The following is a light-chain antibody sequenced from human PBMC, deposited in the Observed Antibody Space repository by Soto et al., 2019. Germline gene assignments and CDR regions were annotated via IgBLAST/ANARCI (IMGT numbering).Light chain of an antibody. CDR1: QSVSNNY. Sequence: EIVLTQSPGTLSLSPGERDTLSCRASQSVSNNYLAWYQQKPGQAPRLLIYGASNRATGITDRFSGRGSGTDFTLTISRLEPEDFAVYYCQQYGSSGSFDKGTNVEIK. CDR2: GAS. CDR3: QQYGSSGS. J-gene: IGKJ1*01. V-gene: IGKV3-20*01.